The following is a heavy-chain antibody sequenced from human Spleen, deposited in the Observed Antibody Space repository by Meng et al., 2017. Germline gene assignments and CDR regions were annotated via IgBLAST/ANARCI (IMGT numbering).Heavy chain of an antibody. J-gene: IGHJ1*01. CDR3: ARGSGGSYFAYFQH. V-gene: IGHV4-39*07. CDR1: GGSISSSSYH. CDR2: INHSGST. Sequence: QLQLQESGPGLVKPSETLPLTCPVSGGSISSSSYHWGWIRQPPGKGLEWIGEINHSGSTNYNPSLKSRVTISVDTSKNQFSLKLSSVTAADTAVYYCARGSGGSYFAYFQHWGQGTLVTVSS. D-gene: IGHD1-26*01.